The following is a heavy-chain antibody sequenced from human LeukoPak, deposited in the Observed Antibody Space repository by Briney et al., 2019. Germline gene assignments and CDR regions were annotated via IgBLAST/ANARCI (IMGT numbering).Heavy chain of an antibody. CDR2: INHSGST. CDR3: ARIPGGDTAMVTDPADY. Sequence: SETLSLTCAVYGGSFSGYYWSGIRQPPGKGLEWIGEINHSGSTNHNPSLKSRVTISVDTSKNQFSLKLSSVTAADTAVYYCARIPGGDTAMVTDPADYWGQGTLVTVSS. J-gene: IGHJ4*02. CDR1: GGSFSGYY. V-gene: IGHV4-34*01. D-gene: IGHD5-18*01.